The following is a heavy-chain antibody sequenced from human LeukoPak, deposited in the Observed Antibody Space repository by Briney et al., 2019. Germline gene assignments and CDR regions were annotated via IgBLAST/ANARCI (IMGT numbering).Heavy chain of an antibody. CDR1: GGSISSYY. D-gene: IGHD1-26*01. Sequence: SETLSLTCTVSGGSISSYYWSWIRQPPGKGLEWIGYIYYSGSTNYNPSLRSRVTISVDTSKNQFSLKLSSVTAADTAVYYCARDGSYWEGGFDYWGQGTLVTVSS. CDR3: ARDGSYWEGGFDY. J-gene: IGHJ4*02. CDR2: IYYSGST. V-gene: IGHV4-59*01.